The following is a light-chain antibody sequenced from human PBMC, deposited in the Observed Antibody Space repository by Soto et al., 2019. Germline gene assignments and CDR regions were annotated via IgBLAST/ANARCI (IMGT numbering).Light chain of an antibody. V-gene: IGKV1-5*01. CDR2: DVS. CDR3: QQYNKYPGT. CDR1: QSISNW. Sequence: DIQMTQSPSTLSASVGDRVTITCRASQSISNWLAWYQQKPGKVPKLLIHDVSTLESGVPSRFSGSGSGTEFTLTISSLQPDDFATYSCQQYNKYPGTFGQGTKLEIK. J-gene: IGKJ2*01.